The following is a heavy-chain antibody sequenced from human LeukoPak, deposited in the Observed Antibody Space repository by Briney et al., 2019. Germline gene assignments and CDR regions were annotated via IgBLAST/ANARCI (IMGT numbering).Heavy chain of an antibody. D-gene: IGHD4-17*01. V-gene: IGHV3-30*02. CDR3: AKKGYDDYVHFDY. J-gene: IGHJ4*02. CDR1: GFTFSSYG. CDR2: IRYDGSNK. Sequence: GGSLRLSCAASGFTFSSYGMHWVRQAPGKGMEWVAFIRYDGSNKYYADSVKGRFTISRDNSKNTLYLQMNSLRAEDTAVYYCAKKGYDDYVHFDYWGQGTLVTVSS.